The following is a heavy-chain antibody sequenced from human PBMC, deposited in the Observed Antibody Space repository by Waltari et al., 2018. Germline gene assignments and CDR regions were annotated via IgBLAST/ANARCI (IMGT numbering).Heavy chain of an antibody. CDR2: IYYSGST. V-gene: IGHV4-59*01. Sequence: QVQLQESGPGLVKPSETLSLTCTVSGGSISSYYWSWIRQPPGKGLEWIGYIYYSGSTNYNPSLKSRVTISVDTSKNQFSLKLSSVTAADTAVYYSARVEWYSSFVAFDIWGQGTMVTVSS. D-gene: IGHD6-19*01. CDR1: GGSISSYY. CDR3: ARVEWYSSFVAFDI. J-gene: IGHJ3*02.